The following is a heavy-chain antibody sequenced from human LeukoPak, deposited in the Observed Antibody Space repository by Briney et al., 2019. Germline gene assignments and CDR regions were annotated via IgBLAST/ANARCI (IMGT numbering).Heavy chain of an antibody. CDR3: ARSRGWHLDQL. Sequence: PSETLSLTCTVSGGSISSYYWSWIRQPPGKGLEWIGYIYYSGSTNYNPSLKSRVTISVDTSKNQFSLKLTSLTAADTAVYYCARSRGWHLDQLWGQGTLVTVSS. CDR2: IYYSGST. J-gene: IGHJ4*02. V-gene: IGHV4-59*01. D-gene: IGHD5-24*01. CDR1: GGSISSYY.